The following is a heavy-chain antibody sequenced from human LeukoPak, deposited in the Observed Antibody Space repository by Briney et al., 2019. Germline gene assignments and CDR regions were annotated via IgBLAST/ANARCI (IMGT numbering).Heavy chain of an antibody. V-gene: IGHV3-23*01. CDR2: ISGSGGST. CDR3: AKGNALGYCSGGSCYPFDY. CDR1: GFTFSDYY. D-gene: IGHD2-15*01. J-gene: IGHJ4*02. Sequence: GGSLRLSCAASGFTFSDYYMSWIRQAPGKGLEWVSAISGSGGSTYYADSVKGRFTISRDNSKNTLYLQMNSLRAEDTAVYYCAKGNALGYCSGGSCYPFDYWGQGTLVTVSS.